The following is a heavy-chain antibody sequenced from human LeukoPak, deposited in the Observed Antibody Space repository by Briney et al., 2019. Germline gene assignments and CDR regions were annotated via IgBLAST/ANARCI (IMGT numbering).Heavy chain of an antibody. Sequence: ASVKVSYKTSGYTFTNYAINWVRQAPGQGLEWMGWISPYNGSTNYAQNLQGRVNMTTDTSTSTAYMELRSLRSDDTAVYYCARAAHDYWGQGTLVTVSS. CDR2: ISPYNGST. J-gene: IGHJ4*02. V-gene: IGHV1-18*01. CDR1: GYTFTNYA. CDR3: ARAAHDY.